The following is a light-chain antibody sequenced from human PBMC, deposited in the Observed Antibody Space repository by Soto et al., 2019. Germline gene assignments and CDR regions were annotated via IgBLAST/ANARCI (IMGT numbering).Light chain of an antibody. J-gene: IGKJ2*01. CDR1: QSVSGYY. CDR2: GAS. CDR3: QQFGTSPYT. Sequence: ESVLTQSPGTLSLSPGDSATLSCRASQSVSGYYLAWYQQKPGQAPRLLIYGASSRATGIPDRFSGSGSGTDFTLTISTLEPEDFALYYCQQFGTSPYTFGQGTRLEIK. V-gene: IGKV3-20*01.